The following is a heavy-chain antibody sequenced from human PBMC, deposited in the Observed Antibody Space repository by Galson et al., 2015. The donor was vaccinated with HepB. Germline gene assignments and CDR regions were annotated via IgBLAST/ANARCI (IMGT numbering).Heavy chain of an antibody. CDR3: STTQWLVPFDH. D-gene: IGHD6-19*01. Sequence: VKVSCKVSGYTFTDYFIHWVQQAPGRGLEWMGLIDPEDGETIYAEKFQGRLTITADTSTDTVYMELSSLRSEDTGVYYCSTTQWLVPFDHWGQGSLVTVSS. V-gene: IGHV1-69-2*01. CDR2: IDPEDGET. CDR1: GYTFTDYF. J-gene: IGHJ4*02.